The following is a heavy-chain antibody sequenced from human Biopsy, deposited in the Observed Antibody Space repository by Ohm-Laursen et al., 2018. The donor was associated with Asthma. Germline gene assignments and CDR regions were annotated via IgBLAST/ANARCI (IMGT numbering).Heavy chain of an antibody. CDR2: IYYSGTT. CDR3: VRGSSSWHHGPFHYYYGLDV. CDR1: SGSGGYMRSGNYY. V-gene: IGHV4-39*01. D-gene: IGHD6-13*01. Sequence: SDTLSLTRSLSSGSGGYMRSGNYYWGWIRQPPGKGLEWIGSIYYSGTTYYNPSLESRVTVSADTSKNQFSLKLTSVTAADTAVYYCVRGSSSWHHGPFHYYYGLDVWGQGTTATVSS. J-gene: IGHJ6*02.